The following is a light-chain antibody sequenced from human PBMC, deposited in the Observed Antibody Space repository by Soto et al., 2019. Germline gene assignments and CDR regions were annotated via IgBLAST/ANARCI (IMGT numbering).Light chain of an antibody. CDR2: GAS. J-gene: IGKJ5*01. V-gene: IGKV3D-20*02. CDR3: QQRSNWPPIT. Sequence: EIVLTQSPGTLSLSPGERATLSCRASQSVSSSYLAWYQQKPGQAPRLLIYGASSRATGIPDRFSGSGYGTDFTLTISSLEPDDFAVYYCQQRSNWPPITFGQGTRLEIK. CDR1: QSVSSSY.